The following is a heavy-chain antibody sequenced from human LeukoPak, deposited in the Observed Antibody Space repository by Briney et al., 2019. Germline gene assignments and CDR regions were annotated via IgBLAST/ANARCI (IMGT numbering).Heavy chain of an antibody. V-gene: IGHV3-48*02. Sequence: GGSLRLSCAASGFTFSSYTMNWVRQAPGKGLEWISSISSSSTIYYADAVKGRFTISRDNAKDSLYLQVNSLRDEDTAVYYCARSAQLDYWGQGTLVTVSS. CDR1: GFTFSSYT. CDR3: ARSAQLDY. J-gene: IGHJ4*02. CDR2: ISSSSTI.